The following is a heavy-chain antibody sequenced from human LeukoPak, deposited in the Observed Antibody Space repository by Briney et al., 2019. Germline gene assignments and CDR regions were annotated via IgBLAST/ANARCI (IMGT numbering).Heavy chain of an antibody. CDR1: GGSISSGGYY. J-gene: IGHJ3*02. CDR3: ARARGYPTGHAFDI. CDR2: IYYSGST. V-gene: IGHV4-31*03. Sequence: SSQTLSLTCTVSGGSISSGGYYWSWLRQHPGKGLEWIVYIYYSGSTYYNPSLKRRVTISVDTSKNQFPLKLSSVTAADTAVYYCARARGYPTGHAFDIWGQGTMVTVSS. D-gene: IGHD3-9*01.